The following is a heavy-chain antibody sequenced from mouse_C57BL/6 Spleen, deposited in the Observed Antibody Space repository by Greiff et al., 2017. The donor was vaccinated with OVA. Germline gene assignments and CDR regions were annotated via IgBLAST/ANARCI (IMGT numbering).Heavy chain of an antibody. V-gene: IGHV1-81*01. J-gene: IGHJ4*01. CDR1: GYTFTSYG. Sequence: VQGVESGAELARPGASVKLSCKASGYTFTSYGISWVKQRTGQGLEWIGEIYPRSGNTYYNEKFKGKATLTADKSSSTAYMELRSLTSEDSAVYFCARGDYDHGDAMDYWGQGTSVTVSS. CDR3: ARGDYDHGDAMDY. CDR2: IYPRSGNT. D-gene: IGHD2-4*01.